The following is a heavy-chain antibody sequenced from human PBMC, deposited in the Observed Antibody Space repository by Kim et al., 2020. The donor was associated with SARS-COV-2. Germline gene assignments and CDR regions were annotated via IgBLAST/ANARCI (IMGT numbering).Heavy chain of an antibody. CDR2: IKSKTDGGTT. CDR3: TTDRWFGPADAFDI. V-gene: IGHV3-15*01. Sequence: GGSLRLSCAASGFTFSNAWMSWVRQAPGKGLEWVGRIKSKTDGGTTDYAAPVKGRFTISRDDSKNTLYLQMNSLKTEDTAVYYCTTDRWFGPADAFDIWGQGTMVTVSS. CDR1: GFTFSNAW. J-gene: IGHJ3*02. D-gene: IGHD3-10*01.